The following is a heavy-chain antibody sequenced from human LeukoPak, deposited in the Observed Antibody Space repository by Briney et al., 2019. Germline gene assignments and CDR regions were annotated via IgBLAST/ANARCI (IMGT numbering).Heavy chain of an antibody. CDR1: GFTFSNYW. CDR2: INSDGSST. D-gene: IGHD6-19*01. J-gene: IGHJ4*02. CDR3: ARTSGWGFDF. Sequence: GGSLRLSCAASGFTFSNYWMHWVRQAPGKGLVWVSRINSDGSSTVYADSVKGRFTISRDDAKSTLYLQMDSLRAEDTAVYYCARTSGWGFDFWGQGTLVTVSS. V-gene: IGHV3-74*01.